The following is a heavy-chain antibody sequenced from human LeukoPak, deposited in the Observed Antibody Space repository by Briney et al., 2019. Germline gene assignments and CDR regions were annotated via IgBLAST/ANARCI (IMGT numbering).Heavy chain of an antibody. Sequence: SETLSLTCTVSGGSISSGSYYWSWIRQPAGKGLEWIGRIYTSGSTNYNPSLKSRVTISVDTSKNQFSLKLSSVTAADTAVYYCARVFPFPATGYFDYWGQGTLVTVSS. D-gene: IGHD2-2*01. CDR1: GGSISSGSYY. CDR3: ARVFPFPATGYFDY. V-gene: IGHV4-61*02. J-gene: IGHJ4*02. CDR2: IYTSGST.